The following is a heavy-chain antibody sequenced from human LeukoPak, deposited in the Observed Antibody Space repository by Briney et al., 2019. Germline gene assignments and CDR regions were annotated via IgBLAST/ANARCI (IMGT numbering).Heavy chain of an antibody. CDR3: AREYQLLGTVYNYFDP. CDR1: GYTFTSNY. J-gene: IGHJ5*02. CDR2: ISPSGGST. V-gene: IGHV1-46*01. D-gene: IGHD2-2*01. Sequence: RGASVKVSCKAFGYTFTSNYMHWVRQAPGQGPEWMGVISPSGGSTTYAQKFQGRVTMTRNTSISTAYMELTSLRSEDTAVYYCAREYQLLGTVYNYFDPWGQGTLVTVSS.